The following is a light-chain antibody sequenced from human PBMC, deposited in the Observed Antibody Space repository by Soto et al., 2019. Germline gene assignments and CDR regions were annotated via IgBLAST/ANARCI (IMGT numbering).Light chain of an antibody. CDR2: GAS. V-gene: IGKV3D-20*02. CDR1: QSVSNNY. J-gene: IGKJ5*01. CDR3: QQRSNLIT. Sequence: EIVLTQSPGTLSLSPGERATLSCRASQSVSNNYLAWYQQKPGQAPRLLIYGASNRATGIPDRFSGSGSGTDFTLTISRLEPEDFAVYYCQQRSNLITFGQGTRLEIK.